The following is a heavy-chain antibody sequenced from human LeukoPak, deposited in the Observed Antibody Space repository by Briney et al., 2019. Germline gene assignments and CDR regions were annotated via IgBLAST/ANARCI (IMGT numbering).Heavy chain of an antibody. Sequence: SVKVSCKASGGSFTFTSHAISWVRQAPGQGLEWMGGLIPIYGSANYAQKFQGRLTITSDESTRTVYMELSSLRPEDSAVHYCAGFFYDNSGDAFDIWAKGQWSPSLQ. CDR2: LIPIYGSA. V-gene: IGHV1-69*01. CDR1: GGSFTFTSHA. J-gene: IGHJ3*02. CDR3: AGFFYDNSGDAFDI. D-gene: IGHD3-22*01.